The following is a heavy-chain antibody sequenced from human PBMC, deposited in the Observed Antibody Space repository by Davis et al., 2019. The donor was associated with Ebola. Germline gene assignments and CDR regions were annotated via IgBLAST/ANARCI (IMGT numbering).Heavy chain of an antibody. J-gene: IGHJ6*02. CDR2: ISAYNGNT. CDR3: ARPIPVVPAAEVYYGMDV. CDR1: GYTFTSYG. Sequence: ASVKVSCKASGYTFTSYGISWVRQAPGQGLEWMGWISAYNGNTNYAQKLQGRVTMTTDTSTSTAYMELRSLRSDDTAVYYCARPIPVVPAAEVYYGMDVWGQGTTVTVSS. V-gene: IGHV1-18*01. D-gene: IGHD2-2*01.